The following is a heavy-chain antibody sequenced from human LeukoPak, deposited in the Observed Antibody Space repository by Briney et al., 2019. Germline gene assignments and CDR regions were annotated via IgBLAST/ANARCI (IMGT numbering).Heavy chain of an antibody. D-gene: IGHD7-27*01. V-gene: IGHV3-15*01. J-gene: IGHJ3*02. CDR3: TKNWDEAVAFDI. CDR1: GFTFSNAW. CDR2: IRSKTDGGTT. Sequence: GGSLRLSCAASGFTFSNAWMSWVRQAPGKGLEWVGRIRSKTDGGTTDYAAPVKGRFTISRDDSKNTLYLQMNSLKTEDTAVYCCTKNWDEAVAFDIWGQGTMVTVSS.